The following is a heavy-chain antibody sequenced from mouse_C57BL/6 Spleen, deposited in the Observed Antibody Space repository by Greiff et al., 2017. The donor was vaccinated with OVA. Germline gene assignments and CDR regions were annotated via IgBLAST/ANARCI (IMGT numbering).Heavy chain of an antibody. V-gene: IGHV5-17*01. CDR3: ARNIIYYDYDEGYFDV. CDR1: GFTFSDYG. J-gene: IGHJ1*03. Sequence: EVKLMESGGGLVKPGGSLKLSCAASGFTFSDYGMHWVRQAPEKGLEWVAYISSGSSTIYYADTVKGRFTISRDNAKNTLFLQMTSLRSEDTAMYYCARNIIYYDYDEGYFDVWGTGTTVTVSS. CDR2: ISSGSSTI. D-gene: IGHD2-4*01.